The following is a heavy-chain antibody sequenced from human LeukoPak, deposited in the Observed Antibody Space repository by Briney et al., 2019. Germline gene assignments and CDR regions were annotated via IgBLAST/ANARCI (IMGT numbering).Heavy chain of an antibody. Sequence: GGSLRLSCAASGFTFSSYEMNWVRQAPGKGLEWVSYISSSGSTIYYADSVKGRFTISRDNARNSLFLQMNSLRAEDTAVYYCARGKVAVAATDDAFEIWGQGTIVTVSS. CDR3: ARGKVAVAATDDAFEI. J-gene: IGHJ3*02. V-gene: IGHV3-48*03. D-gene: IGHD6-19*01. CDR2: ISSSGSTI. CDR1: GFTFSSYE.